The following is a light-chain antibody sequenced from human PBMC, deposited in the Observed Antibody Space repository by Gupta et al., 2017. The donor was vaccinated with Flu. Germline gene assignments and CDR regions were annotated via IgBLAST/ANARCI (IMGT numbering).Light chain of an antibody. CDR2: EDN. J-gene: IGLJ2*01. Sequence: SYELTQPPSVSVSPGQPARITCSGDALPKKFAYWYQQKSGQAPVLVFSEDNTRPPGIPERFSGSSSGTVATLTISGAHLEDEADYFCYSTDNSGNLVVFGGGTKLTVL. CDR1: ALPKKF. V-gene: IGLV3-10*01. CDR3: YSTDNSGNLVV.